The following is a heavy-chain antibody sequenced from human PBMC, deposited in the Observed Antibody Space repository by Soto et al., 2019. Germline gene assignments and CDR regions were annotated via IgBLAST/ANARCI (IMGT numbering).Heavy chain of an antibody. Sequence: GGSLRLSCAASGFTVSTKYMSWVRQAPGKGLEWVSVIYGGGSTFYADSVRDRFTISRDNSKNTVNLQMNSLRAEDTAVYYCARDPWAADDWGQGTLVTVSS. V-gene: IGHV3-66*01. CDR3: ARDPWAADD. CDR2: IYGGGST. D-gene: IGHD3-16*01. J-gene: IGHJ4*02. CDR1: GFTVSTKY.